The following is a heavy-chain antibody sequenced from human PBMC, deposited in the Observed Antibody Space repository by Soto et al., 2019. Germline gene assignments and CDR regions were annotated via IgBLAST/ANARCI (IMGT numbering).Heavy chain of an antibody. CDR3: AGTNENDMITFGGVIGPDAFDI. CDR2: IHHSGNS. V-gene: IGHV4-4*02. CDR1: GDSISSYKW. J-gene: IGHJ3*02. D-gene: IGHD3-16*02. Sequence: SETLSLTCAVSGDSISSYKWWSWVRQPQGKGLEWIGEIHHSGNSNYNPSLKSRVIISVDKSKNQFSLNLSSVTAADTAVYYCAGTNENDMITFGGVIGPDAFDIWGQGTMVTVSS.